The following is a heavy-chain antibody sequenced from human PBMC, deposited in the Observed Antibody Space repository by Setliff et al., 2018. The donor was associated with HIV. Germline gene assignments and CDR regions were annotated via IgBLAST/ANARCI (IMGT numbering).Heavy chain of an antibody. CDR3: ARADPLGEQVWSLHYFQH. J-gene: IGHJ1*01. Sequence: PGGSLRLSCAASGFTFSSYWIHWVRQAPGKGLVWVSRINSDGSITSYADSVKGRFTISRDNAKNSLYLQMNSLRAEDTAVYYCARADPLGEQVWSLHYFQHWGQGTLVTVSS. CDR1: GFTFSSYW. D-gene: IGHD3-10*01. V-gene: IGHV3-74*01. CDR2: INSDGSIT.